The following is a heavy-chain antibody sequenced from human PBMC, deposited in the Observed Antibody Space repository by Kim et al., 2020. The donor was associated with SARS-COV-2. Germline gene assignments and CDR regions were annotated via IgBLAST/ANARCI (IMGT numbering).Heavy chain of an antibody. J-gene: IGHJ5*02. D-gene: IGHD1-1*01. CDR3: ARAPFQRRGYNWFDP. V-gene: IGHV6-1*01. Sequence: VSVKSQITIHPDTSKNQFSLQLNSVTPEDTAVYYCARAPFQRRGYNWFDPWGQGTLVTVSS.